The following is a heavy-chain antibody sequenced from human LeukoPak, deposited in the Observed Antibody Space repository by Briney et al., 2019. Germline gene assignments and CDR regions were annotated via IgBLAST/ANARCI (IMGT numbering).Heavy chain of an antibody. D-gene: IGHD1-26*01. V-gene: IGHV3-23*05. Sequence: PGGSLRLSCAASGFIFRNYGTNWVRQAPGKGLEWVSGIYTNGNTRYADSVRGRFTISRDNSKNTLYLQMHSLRVDDTAVYYCAHLVWEYVGGLDVWGQGTTVTVSS. CDR2: IYTNGNT. CDR1: GFIFRNYG. CDR3: AHLVWEYVGGLDV. J-gene: IGHJ6*02.